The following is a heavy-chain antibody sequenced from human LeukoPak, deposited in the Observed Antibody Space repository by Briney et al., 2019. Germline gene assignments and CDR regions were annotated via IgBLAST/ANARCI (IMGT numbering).Heavy chain of an antibody. D-gene: IGHD6-19*01. CDR1: GYSFTSYW. CDR3: ARQYRRYSSGWSNDAFDI. Sequence: GESLKISCKGSGYSFTSYWISWVRQMPGKGLEWMGIIYPGDSDTRYSPSFQGQVTISADKSISTAYLQWSSLKASDTAMYYCARQYRRYSSGWSNDAFDIWGQGTMVTVSS. J-gene: IGHJ3*02. V-gene: IGHV5-51*01. CDR2: IYPGDSDT.